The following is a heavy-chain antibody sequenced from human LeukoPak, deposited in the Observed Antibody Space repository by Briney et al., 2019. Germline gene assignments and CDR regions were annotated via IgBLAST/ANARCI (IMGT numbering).Heavy chain of an antibody. V-gene: IGHV1-18*01. J-gene: IGHJ4*02. D-gene: IGHD5-12*01. Sequence: ASVKVSCKASGYTFNRYGITWVRQAPGQGLEWMGWISGYNGNTNYAQKPQGRVTMTTDTSTSTAYMELRSLRSDGTAMYYCARDYGYGVTVMISDDYWGQGTLVTVSS. CDR2: ISGYNGNT. CDR1: GYTFNRYG. CDR3: ARDYGYGVTVMISDDY.